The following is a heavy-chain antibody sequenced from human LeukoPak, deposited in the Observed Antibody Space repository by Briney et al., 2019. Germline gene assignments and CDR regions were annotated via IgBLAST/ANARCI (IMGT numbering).Heavy chain of an antibody. CDR1: GYTFTGYY. CDR3: ARDLVGGIWSAGF. CDR2: ITPNTGDT. D-gene: IGHD3-16*01. Sequence: ASVKVSCKTSGYTFTGYYVHWVRQAPGQGLEWMGRITPNTGDTIYAQRFQGRATMTRDTSISAVYMELSSLTSDDTAIYYCARDLVGGIWSAGFWGQGTLVTVSS. V-gene: IGHV1-2*06. J-gene: IGHJ4*02.